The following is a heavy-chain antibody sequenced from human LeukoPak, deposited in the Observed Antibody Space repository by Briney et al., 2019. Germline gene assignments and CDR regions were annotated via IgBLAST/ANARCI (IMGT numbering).Heavy chain of an antibody. D-gene: IGHD2-2*01. J-gene: IGHJ3*02. CDR2: ISAYNGNT. V-gene: IGHV1-18*01. CDR1: GYTFTSYG. Sequence: ASVKVSCKASGYTFTSYGISWVRQAPGQGLEWMGWISAYNGNTNYAQKLQGRVTMTTDTSTSTAYMELRSLRSDDTAVYYCARGRGAIVVVPDDAFDIWGQGTMVTVSS. CDR3: ARGRGAIVVVPDDAFDI.